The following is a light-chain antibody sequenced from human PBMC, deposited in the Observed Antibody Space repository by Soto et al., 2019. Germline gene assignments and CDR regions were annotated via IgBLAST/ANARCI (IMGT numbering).Light chain of an antibody. J-gene: IGLJ3*02. CDR3: AAWDDILNGWV. CDR2: SNN. V-gene: IGLV1-44*01. CDR1: SSNIGSNT. Sequence: QSVLTQPPSASGTPGQRVTISCSGSSSNIGSNTVNWYQQLPGTAPKLLIYSNNQRPSGVPDRFSGSKSGTSASLAISGLHSEDGADYYCAAWDDILNGWVFGGGTKLTVL.